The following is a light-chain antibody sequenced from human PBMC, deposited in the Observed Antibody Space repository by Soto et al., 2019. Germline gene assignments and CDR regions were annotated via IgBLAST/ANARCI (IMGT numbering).Light chain of an antibody. Sequence: EVVFTQSPSTLSLSPGERATLSCRASESVFGYLAWYQHKPGQAPRLLIYDASNRATGVPARFSGSGSGTDFTLTISSLEPEDFAVYYCQQRYRWPPITFGQGTRLEIK. V-gene: IGKV3-11*01. CDR2: DAS. CDR1: ESVFGY. J-gene: IGKJ5*01. CDR3: QQRYRWPPIT.